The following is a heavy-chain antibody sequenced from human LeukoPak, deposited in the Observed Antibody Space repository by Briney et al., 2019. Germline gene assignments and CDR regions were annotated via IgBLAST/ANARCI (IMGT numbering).Heavy chain of an antibody. CDR2: IYYSGTT. Sequence: ASETLSLTCTVSGGSISSGDYYWSWIRQPPGKGLEWIGYIYYSGTTYYNPSLKSRVTISVDTSKNQFSLKLTSVTAADTAVYYCARGPYGSGSYYWGQGTLATVSS. CDR1: GGSISSGDYY. V-gene: IGHV4-30-4*01. CDR3: ARGPYGSGSYY. J-gene: IGHJ4*02. D-gene: IGHD3-10*01.